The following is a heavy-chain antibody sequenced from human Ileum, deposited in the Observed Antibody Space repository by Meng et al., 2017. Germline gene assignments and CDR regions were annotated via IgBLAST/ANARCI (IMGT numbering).Heavy chain of an antibody. Sequence: GESLKISCTASGYSFTSYWIGWVRQMPGKGLEWMGIIYPGDSDTRYSPSLQGQVTISADKSTSTAYLQWSSLKASDTAMYDCARHPMPRRGSYPFDYWGQGTLVTVSS. D-gene: IGHD1-26*01. CDR2: IYPGDSDT. CDR1: GYSFTSYW. V-gene: IGHV5-51*01. J-gene: IGHJ4*02. CDR3: ARHPMPRRGSYPFDY.